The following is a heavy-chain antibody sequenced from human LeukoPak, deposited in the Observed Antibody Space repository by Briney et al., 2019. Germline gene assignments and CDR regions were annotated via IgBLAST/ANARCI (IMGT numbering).Heavy chain of an antibody. CDR2: MNAKSGVT. Sequence: GASVKVSCEASGYTFTDSFIHWVRQAPGQGPEGMGWMNAKSGVTMYAQTLQDRVTMTRDTSISTAYMELSGLTSDDTALYYCARDLASTSNWEFDYWGQGTLVTVSS. D-gene: IGHD1-1*01. CDR1: GYTFTDSF. V-gene: IGHV1-2*02. J-gene: IGHJ4*02. CDR3: ARDLASTSNWEFDY.